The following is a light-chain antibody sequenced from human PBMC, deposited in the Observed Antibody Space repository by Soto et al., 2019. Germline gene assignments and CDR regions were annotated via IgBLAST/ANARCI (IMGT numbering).Light chain of an antibody. J-gene: IGKJ1*01. Sequence: DIQMTQSPSTLSASVGDRVTLTCRASQRISNLLAWYQQRPGEAPNLLIFDGSSLEPGVPSRFSGSGSGAEFTLTISSLQPEDFATYYCQQYTSFSPWTFGPGTKVEI. CDR3: QQYTSFSPWT. CDR1: QRISNL. CDR2: DGS. V-gene: IGKV1-5*01.